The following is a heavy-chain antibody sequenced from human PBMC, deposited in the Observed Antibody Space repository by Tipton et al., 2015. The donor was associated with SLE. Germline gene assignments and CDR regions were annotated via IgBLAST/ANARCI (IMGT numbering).Heavy chain of an antibody. V-gene: IGHV4-34*01. Sequence: TLSLTCAVYGGSFSGYFWSWIRQLPDKGLEWIGEINHSGTTNCNPSLKSRVTISVDTSKNQFSLRLSSVTAADTAVYYCARTIAEQVAGFYYYYYMDVWGKGTTVTVSS. J-gene: IGHJ6*03. CDR1: GGSFSGYF. CDR2: INHSGTT. CDR3: ARTIAEQVAGFYYYYYMDV. D-gene: IGHD1/OR15-1a*01.